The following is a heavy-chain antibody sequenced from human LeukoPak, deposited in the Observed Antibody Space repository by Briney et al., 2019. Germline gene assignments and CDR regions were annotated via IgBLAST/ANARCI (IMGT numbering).Heavy chain of an antibody. J-gene: IGHJ3*02. V-gene: IGHV3-30*18. CDR1: GFTSSSYG. D-gene: IGHD3-22*01. CDR2: ISYDGSNK. CDR3: AKDSGYYDSSGYCDI. Sequence: GRSLRLSCAASGFTSSSYGMHWVRQAPGKGLEWVAAISYDGSNKYYADSVKGRFTISRDNSKNTLYLQMNSLRAEDTAVYYCAKDSGYYDSSGYCDIWGQGTMVTVSS.